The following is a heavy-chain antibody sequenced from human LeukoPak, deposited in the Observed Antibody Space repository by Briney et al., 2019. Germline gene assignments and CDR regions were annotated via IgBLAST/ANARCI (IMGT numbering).Heavy chain of an antibody. CDR1: GFTFSSYW. CDR2: IRYDGSSK. J-gene: IGHJ4*02. V-gene: IGHV3-30*02. D-gene: IGHD5-24*01. CDR3: AKDWAVRDGYSYYFDY. Sequence: GGSLRLSCAASGFTFSSYWMHWVRQAPGKGLEWVVFIRYDGSSKYYADSVKGRFTISRDNSKNTLYLEMSSRRVEDTAVYYCAKDWAVRDGYSYYFDYWGQGTLVTFSS.